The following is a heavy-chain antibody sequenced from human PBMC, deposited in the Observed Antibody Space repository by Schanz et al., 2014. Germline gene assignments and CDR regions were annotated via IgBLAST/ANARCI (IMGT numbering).Heavy chain of an antibody. CDR2: INPSAGST. J-gene: IGHJ4*02. CDR3: ARRYSSGWYEFDY. V-gene: IGHV1-46*03. D-gene: IGHD6-19*01. Sequence: QVQLVQSGAEVKKPGASVKVSCKASGYTFTSYYLHWVRQAPGQGLEWMGIINPSAGSTSYAQRFQGRVTVTRDTSTSTVFMDLSSLRSEDTAVYYCARRYSSGWYEFDYWGQGTLVTVSS. CDR1: GYTFTSYY.